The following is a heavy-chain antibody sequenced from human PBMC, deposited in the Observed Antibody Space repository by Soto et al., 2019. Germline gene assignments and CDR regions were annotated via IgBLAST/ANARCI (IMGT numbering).Heavy chain of an antibody. CDR3: ASVRFGEFTRYYYYYYMDV. J-gene: IGHJ6*03. D-gene: IGHD3-10*01. Sequence: QVQLVQSGAEVKKPGSSVKVSCKASGGTFSSYTISWVRQAPGQGLEWMGRIIPILGIANYAQKFQGRVTITADKSTNTAYVKLSSLRSEDTAVYYCASVRFGEFTRYYYYYYMDVWGKGTTVTVSS. V-gene: IGHV1-69*02. CDR1: GGTFSSYT. CDR2: IIPILGIA.